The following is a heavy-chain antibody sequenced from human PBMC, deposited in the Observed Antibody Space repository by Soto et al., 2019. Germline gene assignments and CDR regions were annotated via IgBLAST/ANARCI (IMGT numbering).Heavy chain of an antibody. J-gene: IGHJ4*02. V-gene: IGHV2-5*02. CDR2: IYWDDDK. CDR3: APSQIGGRPTTNFFAY. CDR1: GFSLGTSGVG. Sequence: QITLKESGPTLVKPTQTLTLTCTFSGFSLGTSGVGVGWIRQPPGKALEWLGHIYWDDDKRYNPSLKSRLAITKDTSKNQVVLTLSSVDPVDTATYFCAPSQIGGRPTTNFFAYWGQGTLVTVSS. D-gene: IGHD2-15*01.